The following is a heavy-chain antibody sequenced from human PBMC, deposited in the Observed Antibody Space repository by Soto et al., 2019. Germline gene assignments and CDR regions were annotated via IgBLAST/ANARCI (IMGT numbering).Heavy chain of an antibody. CDR2: INAGNGNT. CDR3: ARADVDIVASGFDY. CDR1: GYTFTRYY. Sequence: ASVKVSCKASGYTFTRYYMHWLRQAPGHRLEWMGWINAGNGNTKYSQKFQGRVTITRDTSASTAYMELSSLRSEDTAVYYCARADVDIVASGFDYWGQGTLVTVSS. J-gene: IGHJ4*02. V-gene: IGHV1-3*01. D-gene: IGHD5-12*01.